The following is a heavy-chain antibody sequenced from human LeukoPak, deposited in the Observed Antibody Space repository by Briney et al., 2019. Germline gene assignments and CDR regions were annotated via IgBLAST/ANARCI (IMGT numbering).Heavy chain of an antibody. CDR2: IDSSSSTI. CDR1: GFIFSSYG. V-gene: IGHV3-48*01. D-gene: IGHD2-2*01. Sequence: PGGSLRLSCAASGFIFSSYGMNWVRQAPGKGLEWVSYIDSSSSTIYYADAVKGRFTISRYNAKNSLYLQMSSLRAEDTAVYYCAGDVSSTSAHDYWGQGTLVTVSS. J-gene: IGHJ4*02. CDR3: AGDVSSTSAHDY.